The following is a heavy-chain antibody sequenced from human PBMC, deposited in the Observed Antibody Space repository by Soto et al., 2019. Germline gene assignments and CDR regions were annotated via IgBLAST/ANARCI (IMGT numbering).Heavy chain of an antibody. CDR3: AXXNKPXWFDP. J-gene: IGHJ5*02. CDR1: SGSIISSNYY. CDR2: IYYSGST. Sequence: QLQLQESGPGLVKPSETLSLTCTVSSGSIISSNYYWAWIRQPPEKGLEWIATIYYSGSTYYSPSLKSRVTISVDTSKNQFSLRLASVTAADTAVYYCAXXNKPXWFDPWGQGTLVTVSS. V-gene: IGHV4-39*01.